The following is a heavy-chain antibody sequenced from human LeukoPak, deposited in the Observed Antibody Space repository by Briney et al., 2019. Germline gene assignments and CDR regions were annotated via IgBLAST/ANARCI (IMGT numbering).Heavy chain of an antibody. Sequence: ASVKVSCKASGYTFTSYDINWVRQATGQGLEWMGWMNPNSGNTGYAQKFQGRVTMTRNTSISTAYMELSSLRSEDTAVYYCASGYGDYGDGYYHYYGMDVWGQGTTVTVSS. J-gene: IGHJ6*02. CDR3: ASGYGDYGDGYYHYYGMDV. CDR2: MNPNSGNT. V-gene: IGHV1-8*01. CDR1: GYTFTSYD. D-gene: IGHD4-17*01.